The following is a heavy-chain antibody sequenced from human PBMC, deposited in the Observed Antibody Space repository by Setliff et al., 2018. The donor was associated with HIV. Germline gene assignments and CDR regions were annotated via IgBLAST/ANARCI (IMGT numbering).Heavy chain of an antibody. CDR2: ITGYNGNT. J-gene: IGHJ4*02. D-gene: IGHD6-25*01. V-gene: IGHV1-18*04. CDR3: ARDRLNVYSSGWGVGY. CDR1: GYTFTGYY. Sequence: GASVKVSCKASGYTFTGYYVHWVRQAPGQGLEWMGWITGYNGNTNFAQKLQGRVTMTTDTSTSTAYMELRSLRSDDTAVYYCARDRLNVYSSGWGVGYWGQGTLVTVSS.